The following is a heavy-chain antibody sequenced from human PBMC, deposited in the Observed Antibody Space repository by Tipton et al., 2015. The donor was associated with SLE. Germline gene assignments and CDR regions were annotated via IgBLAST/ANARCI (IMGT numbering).Heavy chain of an antibody. CDR2: IYYSGST. D-gene: IGHD3-10*01. V-gene: IGHV4-59*12. CDR3: ARVGVVPIFDY. J-gene: IGHJ4*02. Sequence: TLSLTCTVSGGSLSSYYWSWIRQPPGKGLEWIGYIYYSGSTYYNPSLKSRVSISLDTSKNQFSLKLSSVTAADTAVYYCARVGVVPIFDYWGQGILVTVSA. CDR1: GGSLSSYY.